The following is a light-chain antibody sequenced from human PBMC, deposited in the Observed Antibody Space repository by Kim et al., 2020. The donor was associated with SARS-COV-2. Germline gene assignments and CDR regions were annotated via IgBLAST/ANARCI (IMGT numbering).Light chain of an antibody. CDR2: GAS. J-gene: IGKJ1*01. CDR1: QSVSDN. V-gene: IGKV3-15*01. CDR3: QQYDDWPPWT. Sequence: EIVMTQFPVTLSVSLGERATLSCRASQSVSDNLAWYQQKPGQAPRLLIYGASTRATGIPARFSGSGSGTEFTLTISSLQSEDSAVYYCQQYDDWPPWTFGQGTKVDIK.